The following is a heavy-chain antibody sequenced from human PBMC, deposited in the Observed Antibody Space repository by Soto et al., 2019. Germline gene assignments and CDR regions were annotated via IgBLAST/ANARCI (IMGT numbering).Heavy chain of an antibody. CDR3: AKDLTGIGAFYM. Sequence: EVQLLESGGGLVQPGGSLRLSCAASGFTFSDYAMSWVRQSPGKGLQWVSAISGRGGNTYYLDSVKGRFIISRDNSKNTLSLQMTSLRAEDTSVYYCAKDLTGIGAFYMWGHGTMVTVSS. D-gene: IGHD3-10*01. V-gene: IGHV3-23*01. J-gene: IGHJ3*02. CDR2: ISGRGGNT. CDR1: GFTFSDYA.